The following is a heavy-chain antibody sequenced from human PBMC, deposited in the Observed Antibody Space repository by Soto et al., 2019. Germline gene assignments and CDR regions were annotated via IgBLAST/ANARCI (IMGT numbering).Heavy chain of an antibody. V-gene: IGHV1-2*02. CDR3: ARPTRAREFVY. D-gene: IGHD6-6*01. CDR1: GYTFNDYY. J-gene: IGHJ4*02. Sequence: QVQLVQSGAEVKKPGASVTVSCKASGYTFNDYYLHWVRLAPGQGLEWMGWVNPKNGDPAYSQSLQDRVTMTRDTAISTAFMELTSLRSDDTAVYYCARPTRAREFVYWGQGTLVTVSS. CDR2: VNPKNGDP.